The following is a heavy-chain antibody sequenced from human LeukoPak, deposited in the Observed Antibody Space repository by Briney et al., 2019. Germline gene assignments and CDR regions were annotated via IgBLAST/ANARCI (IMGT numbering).Heavy chain of an antibody. Sequence: ASVKVSCKASGYTFTSYYMHWVRQAPGQGLEWMGIINPSGGSTSYAQKFQGRVTMTRDTSTSTVYMELSSLRSEDTAVYYCARDLSDIVVVPAAPDAFDIWGQGTMVTVSS. CDR1: GYTFTSYY. D-gene: IGHD2-2*01. CDR3: ARDLSDIVVVPAAPDAFDI. J-gene: IGHJ3*02. V-gene: IGHV1-46*01. CDR2: INPSGGST.